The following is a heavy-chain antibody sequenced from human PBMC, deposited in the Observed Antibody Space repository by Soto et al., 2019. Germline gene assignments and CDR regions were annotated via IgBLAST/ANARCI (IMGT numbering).Heavy chain of an antibody. CDR1: GFTLSSYW. J-gene: IGHJ6*02. V-gene: IGHV3-7*01. CDR2: IQQDGSEK. Sequence: ESGGGLVQPGGSLRLSCAASGFTLSSYWMNWVRQPPGKGLEWVANIQQDGSEKYYVDSVKGRFTISRDNVKNSLYLQMNSLRVEDTAVYYCVRGGSNPRYYYYYAMDVWGQGTTVTVSS. CDR3: VRGGSNPRYYYYYAMDV. D-gene: IGHD3-16*01.